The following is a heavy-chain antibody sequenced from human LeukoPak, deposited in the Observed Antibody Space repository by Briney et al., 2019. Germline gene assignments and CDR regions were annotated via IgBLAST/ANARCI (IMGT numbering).Heavy chain of an antibody. D-gene: IGHD1-7*01. CDR1: GFTFSSHW. CDR2: IKQDGSEK. J-gene: IGHJ4*02. CDR3: AREALGLYYFDY. V-gene: IGHV3-7*01. Sequence: PGGSLRLSCAASGFTFSSHWMSWVRQAPGKGLEWVANIKQDGSEKYYVDSVKGRFTISRDNAKNSLYLQMNSLRAEDTAVYYCAREALGLYYFDYWGQGTLVTVSS.